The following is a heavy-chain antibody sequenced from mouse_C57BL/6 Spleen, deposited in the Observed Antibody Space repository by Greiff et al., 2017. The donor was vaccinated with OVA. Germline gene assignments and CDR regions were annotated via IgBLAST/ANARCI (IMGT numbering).Heavy chain of an antibody. J-gene: IGHJ4*01. D-gene: IGHD1-1*01. CDR2: INPGSGGT. V-gene: IGHV1-54*01. CDR3: AGEAPYYYGSSYEAMDY. Sequence: QVQLQQPGAELVRPGTSVKVSCKASGYAFTNYLIEWVKQRPGQGLEWIGVINPGSGGTNYNEKFKGKATLTADKSSSTAYMQLSSLTSEDSAVYYCAGEAPYYYGSSYEAMDYWGQGTSVTVSS. CDR1: GYAFTNYL.